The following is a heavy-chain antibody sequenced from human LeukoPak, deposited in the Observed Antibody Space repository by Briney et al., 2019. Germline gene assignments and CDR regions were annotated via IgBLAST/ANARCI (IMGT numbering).Heavy chain of an antibody. CDR3: ARDRHYYGSGALGWFDP. J-gene: IGHJ5*02. V-gene: IGHV1-18*01. CDR2: ISAYNGNT. CDR1: GYTFTSYG. D-gene: IGHD3-10*01. Sequence: ASVKVSCKASGYTFTSYGISWVRQAPGQGLEWMGWISAYNGNTNYAQTLQGRVTMTTDTSTSTAYMGLRSLRSDDTAVYYCARDRHYYGSGALGWFDPWGQGTLVTVSS.